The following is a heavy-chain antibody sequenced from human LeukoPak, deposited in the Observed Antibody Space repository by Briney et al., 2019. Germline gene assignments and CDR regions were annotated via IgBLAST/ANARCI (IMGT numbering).Heavy chain of an antibody. CDR3: ARGSWYFDY. CDR1: GFTVSSNY. V-gene: IGHV3-53*01. Sequence: GGSLRLSCGASGFTVSSNYMSWVRQAPGKGLEWVSVIYSGGSTYYADSVKGRFTISRDNSKNTLYLQMNSLRAEDTAVYYCARGSWYFDYWGQGTLVTVSS. J-gene: IGHJ4*02. CDR2: IYSGGST.